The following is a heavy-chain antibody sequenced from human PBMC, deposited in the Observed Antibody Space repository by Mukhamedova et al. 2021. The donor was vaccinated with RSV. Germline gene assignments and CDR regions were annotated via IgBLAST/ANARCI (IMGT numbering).Heavy chain of an antibody. CDR1: YW. CDR2: IDPTDSYT. CDR3: ARRDGLDV. Sequence: YWITWVRQMPGKGLEWMGRIDPTDSYTNYSPSFQGHVTISADRSTSTAYLQWNSLKTLDTAMYYCARRDGLDVWGQGTSVTVS. J-gene: IGHJ6*02. V-gene: IGHV5-10-1*01.